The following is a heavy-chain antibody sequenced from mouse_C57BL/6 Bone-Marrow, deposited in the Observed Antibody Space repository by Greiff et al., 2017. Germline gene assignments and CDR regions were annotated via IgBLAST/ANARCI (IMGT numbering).Heavy chain of an antibody. Sequence: HVQLQPSGAELVRPGTSVKMSCKASGYTFTNYWVGWAKQRPGHGLEWIGDIYPGGGYTNYNEKFKGKATLTADKSSSTAYMQFSSLTSEDSAIYYCARIYYGKGYAMDYWGQGTSVTVSS. D-gene: IGHD2-1*01. CDR1: GYTFTNYW. V-gene: IGHV1-63*01. J-gene: IGHJ4*01. CDR3: ARIYYGKGYAMDY. CDR2: IYPGGGYT.